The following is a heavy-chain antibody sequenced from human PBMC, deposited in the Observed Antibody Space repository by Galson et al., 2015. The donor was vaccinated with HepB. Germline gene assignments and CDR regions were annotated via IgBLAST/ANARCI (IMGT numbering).Heavy chain of an antibody. CDR1: GFTFSSYS. J-gene: IGHJ5*02. D-gene: IGHD1-26*01. CDR2: ISSSSTTI. V-gene: IGHV3-48*01. CDR3: ARRRFTGGFDP. Sequence: SLRLSCATSGFTFSSYSMNWVRQAPGKGLEWVSYISSSSTTIYYADSVKGRFTISRDNAKNSLYLHMNSLRAEDTAVYYCARRRFTGGFDPWGQGTLVTDSS.